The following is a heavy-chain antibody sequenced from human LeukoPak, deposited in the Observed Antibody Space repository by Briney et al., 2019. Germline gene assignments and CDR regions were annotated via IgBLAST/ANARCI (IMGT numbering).Heavy chain of an antibody. CDR2: ISGSGGST. CDR1: GFTVSSNY. D-gene: IGHD5-18*01. CDR3: ARDGYSYGYPWFDP. V-gene: IGHV3-23*01. Sequence: GGSLRLSCAASGFTVSSNYMSWVRQAPGKGLEWVSAISGSGGSTYYADSVKGRFTISRDNSKNTLYLQMNSLRAEDTAVYYCARDGYSYGYPWFDPWGQGTLVTVSS. J-gene: IGHJ5*02.